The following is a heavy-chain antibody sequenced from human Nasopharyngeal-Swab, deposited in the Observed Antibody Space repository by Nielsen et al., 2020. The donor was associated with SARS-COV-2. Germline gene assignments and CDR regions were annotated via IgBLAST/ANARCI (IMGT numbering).Heavy chain of an antibody. J-gene: IGHJ4*02. Sequence: GESLKISCAASGFTFRTYAMTWVRQAPGKGLDWVSLISGSGGSPYYADSVKGRFTISRDDSKNTLYLQMNSLRAEDTAVYYCAKDGGAYFDSWGQGTLVTVSS. CDR1: GFTFRTYA. CDR2: ISGSGGSP. D-gene: IGHD3-16*01. V-gene: IGHV3-23*01. CDR3: AKDGGAYFDS.